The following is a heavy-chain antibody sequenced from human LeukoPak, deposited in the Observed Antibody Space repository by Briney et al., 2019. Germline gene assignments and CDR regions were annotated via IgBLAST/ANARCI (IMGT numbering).Heavy chain of an antibody. J-gene: IGHJ4*02. Sequence: PGGSLRLSCAASGFTFSSYAMSWVRQAPGKGLEWVSLISSSGGSTYYADSVKGRFTISRDNAKNMLWLQMNGLRAEDTAVYYCAKDLSVDSYFDYWGQGTLVTVSS. D-gene: IGHD2-15*01. CDR2: ISSSGGST. CDR3: AKDLSVDSYFDY. CDR1: GFTFSSYA. V-gene: IGHV3-23*01.